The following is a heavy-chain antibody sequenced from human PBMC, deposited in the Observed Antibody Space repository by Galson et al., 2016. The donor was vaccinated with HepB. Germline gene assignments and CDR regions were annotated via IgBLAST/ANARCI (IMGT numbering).Heavy chain of an antibody. CDR3: ARGPGYCTTTSCRTAPNWFDP. CDR2: IGAYKGNT. D-gene: IGHD2-2*01. CDR1: GYTFSDYD. Sequence: SVKVSCKASGYTFSDYDITWVRQAPGQGLEWMGWIGAYKGNTNFAQKFEGRVTMTTDTSTSTVYMELRSLTSDDTAVCYCARGPGYCTTTSCRTAPNWFDPWDQGTLVIVSS. V-gene: IGHV1-18*01. J-gene: IGHJ5*02.